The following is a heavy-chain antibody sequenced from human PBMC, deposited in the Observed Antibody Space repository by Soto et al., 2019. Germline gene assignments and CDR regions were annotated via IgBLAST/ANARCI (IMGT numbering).Heavy chain of an antibody. V-gene: IGHV1-69*01. CDR3: ARVLRPGRSVDY. D-gene: IGHD3-10*01. CDR2: IIPIFGTA. Sequence: QVQLVQSGAEVRKPGSSVKVSCKASGGSFSSYPFTWVRQAPGQGLEWMGGIIPIFGTANYAQRFQGRVTFTADASTSTAYMDLSSLRSEDTAVYYSARVLRPGRSVDYWGQGTLVTVSS. J-gene: IGHJ4*02. CDR1: GGSFSSYP.